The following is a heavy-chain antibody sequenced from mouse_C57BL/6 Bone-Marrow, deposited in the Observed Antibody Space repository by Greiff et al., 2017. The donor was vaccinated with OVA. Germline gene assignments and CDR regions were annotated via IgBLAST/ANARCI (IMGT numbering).Heavy chain of an antibody. Sequence: EVQGVESGGGLVQPKGSLKLSCAASGFSFNTYAMNWVRQAPGKGLEWVARIRSKSNNYATYYADSVKDRFTISRDDSESMLYLQMNNLKTEDTAMYYCVRHEGLRPYYYAMDYWGQGTSVTVSS. CDR1: GFSFNTYA. CDR3: VRHEGLRPYYYAMDY. D-gene: IGHD2-4*01. V-gene: IGHV10-1*01. J-gene: IGHJ4*01. CDR2: IRSKSNNYAT.